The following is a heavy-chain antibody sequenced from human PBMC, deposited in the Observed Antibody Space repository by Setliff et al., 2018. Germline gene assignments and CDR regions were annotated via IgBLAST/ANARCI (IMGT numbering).Heavy chain of an antibody. CDR1: GGGGSFSAYY. V-gene: IGHV4-34*01. CDR2: ISPGGST. Sequence: SETLSLTCGVSGGGGSFSAYYWSWIRQPPGKGLEWIGEISPGGSTIYNPSLRSRVTMSVDTAKSRFSLNLTSVTAADTAVYYCATSGFCSAGSCYSFDDWGQGALVTVSS. J-gene: IGHJ4*02. D-gene: IGHD6-19*01. CDR3: ATSGFCSAGSCYSFDD.